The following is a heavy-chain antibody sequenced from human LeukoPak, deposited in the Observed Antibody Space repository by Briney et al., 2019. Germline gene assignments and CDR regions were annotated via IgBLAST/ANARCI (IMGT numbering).Heavy chain of an antibody. CDR2: ISSSSIYI. CDR1: GFSLNSYS. J-gene: IGHJ4*02. V-gene: IGHV3-21*01. Sequence: PGGSLRLSCAASGFSLNSYSMNWVRQAPGKGLEWVSSISSSSIYIYYGDSVKGRFTISRDNAKNSVYLQMNNLRAEDTAVYYCARDYPKYCSAGTCYCDYWGQGTPVTVSS. D-gene: IGHD2-15*01. CDR3: ARDYPKYCSAGTCYCDY.